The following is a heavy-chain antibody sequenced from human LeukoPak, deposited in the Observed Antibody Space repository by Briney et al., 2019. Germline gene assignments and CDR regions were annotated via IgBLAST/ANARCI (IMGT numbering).Heavy chain of an antibody. D-gene: IGHD3-10*01. CDR3: ARIMVRGVIGY. J-gene: IGHJ4*02. V-gene: IGHV4-34*01. CDR1: GGSFSGYY. Sequence: SETLSLTCAVYGGSFSGYYWSWIRQPPGKGLEWIGEINHSGSTNCNPSLKSRVTISVDTSKNQFSLKLSSVTAADTAVYYCARIMVRGVIGYWGQGTLVTVSS. CDR2: INHSGST.